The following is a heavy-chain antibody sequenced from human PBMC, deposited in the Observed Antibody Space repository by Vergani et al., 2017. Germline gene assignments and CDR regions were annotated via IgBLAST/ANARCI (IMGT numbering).Heavy chain of an antibody. V-gene: IGHV4-34*01. J-gene: IGHJ4*02. CDR2: INHSGST. CDR1: GGSFSGYY. CDR3: ARGPGSSGWYVGASSATTFDY. Sequence: QVQLQQWGAGLLKPSETLSLTCAVYGGSFSGYYWSWIRQPPGKGLEWIWEINHSGSTNYNPSLKSRVTISVDTSKNQFSLKLSSVTAADTAVYYCARGPGSSGWYVGASSATTFDYWGQGTLVTVSS. D-gene: IGHD6-19*01.